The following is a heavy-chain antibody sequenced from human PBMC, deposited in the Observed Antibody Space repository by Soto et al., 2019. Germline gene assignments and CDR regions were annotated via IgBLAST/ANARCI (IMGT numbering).Heavy chain of an antibody. D-gene: IGHD6-13*01. Sequence: ASVKVSCKASGYTLTSYYMHWVRQAPGQGLEWMGIINPSGGSTSYAQKFQGRVTMTRDTSTSTVYMELSSLRSEDTAVYYCARDGGYSSSWYATDYXDYWGQGTLVTVSS. CDR2: INPSGGST. CDR3: ARDGGYSSSWYATDYXDY. V-gene: IGHV1-46*01. J-gene: IGHJ4*02. CDR1: GYTLTSYY.